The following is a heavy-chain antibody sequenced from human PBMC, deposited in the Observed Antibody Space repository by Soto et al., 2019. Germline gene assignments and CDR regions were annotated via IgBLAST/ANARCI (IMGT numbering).Heavy chain of an antibody. J-gene: IGHJ4*02. CDR1: GGTFSSYA. V-gene: IGHV1-69*01. D-gene: IGHD2-2*01. Sequence: QVQLVLSGAEVKKPGSSVKVSCKASGGTFSSYAISWVRQAPGQGLEWMGGIIPIFGTANYAQKFQGRVTITADESTSTAYMELSSLRSEDTAVYYCARGVGYCSSTSCFPSFDYWGQGTLVTVSS. CDR2: IIPIFGTA. CDR3: ARGVGYCSSTSCFPSFDY.